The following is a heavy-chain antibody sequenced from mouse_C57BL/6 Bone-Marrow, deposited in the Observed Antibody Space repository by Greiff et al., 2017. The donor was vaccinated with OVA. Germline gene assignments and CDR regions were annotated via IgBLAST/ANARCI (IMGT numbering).Heavy chain of an antibody. D-gene: IGHD1-1*01. CDR1: GYAFSSSW. Sequence: VQLQQSGPELVKPGASVKISCKASGYAFSSSWMNWVKQRPGKGLEWIGRIYPGDGDTNYNGKSKGKATLTADKSSSTAYMQLSSLTSEDSAVYFCARSNTTVVAYDDWGQGTTLTVSS. V-gene: IGHV1-82*01. CDR3: ARSNTTVVAYDD. CDR2: IYPGDGDT. J-gene: IGHJ2*01.